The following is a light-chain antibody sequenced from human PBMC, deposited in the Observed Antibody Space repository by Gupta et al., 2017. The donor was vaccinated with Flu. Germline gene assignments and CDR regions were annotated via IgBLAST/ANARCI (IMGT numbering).Light chain of an antibody. J-gene: IGKJ2*01. CDR2: WAS. CDR1: QNLLSRSNNENF. V-gene: IGKV4-1*01. CDR3: QQYLSAPYT. Sequence: DIVMTQSPESLAVSLGDRATINCKSSQNLLSRSNNENFLAWFQQKPGQPPTLLFYWASTRESGVPDRFSGSGSGTHFTLTINSLQAEDVAVYYCQQYLSAPYTFGQGTRLEIK.